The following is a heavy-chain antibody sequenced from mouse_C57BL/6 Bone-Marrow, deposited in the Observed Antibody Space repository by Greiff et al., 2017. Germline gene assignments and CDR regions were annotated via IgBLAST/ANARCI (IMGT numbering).Heavy chain of an antibody. CDR1: GFTFSDYY. CDR3: ARQPRGSSYNYAMDY. Sequence: EVMLVESEGGLVQPGSSMKLSCTASGFTFSDYYMAWVRQVPEKGLEWVANINYDGSSTYYLDSLKSRFIISRDNAKNILYLQMSSLKSEDTATYDCARQPRGSSYNYAMDYWGQGTSVTVSS. V-gene: IGHV5-16*01. CDR2: INYDGSST. D-gene: IGHD1-1*01. J-gene: IGHJ4*01.